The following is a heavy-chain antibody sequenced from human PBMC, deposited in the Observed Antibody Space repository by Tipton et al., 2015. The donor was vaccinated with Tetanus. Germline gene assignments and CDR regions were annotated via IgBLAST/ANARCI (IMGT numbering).Heavy chain of an antibody. Sequence: TLSLTCTVSGGSISSSSYYWGWIRQPPGKGLEWIGSIYYSGSTYYNPSLKSRVTISVDTSKNQFSLKLSSVTAADTAVYYCARDGYCSGGSCYSPNWFDPWGQGTLVTVSS. J-gene: IGHJ5*02. CDR1: GGSISSSSYY. CDR2: IYYSGST. D-gene: IGHD2-15*01. V-gene: IGHV4-39*02. CDR3: ARDGYCSGGSCYSPNWFDP.